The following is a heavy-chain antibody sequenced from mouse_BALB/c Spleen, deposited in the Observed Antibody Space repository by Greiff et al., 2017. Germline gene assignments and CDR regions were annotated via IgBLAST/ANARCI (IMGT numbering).Heavy chain of an antibody. CDR3: ARFGNRYYFDY. J-gene: IGHJ2*01. CDR2: ISSGSSTI. CDR1: GFTFSSFG. D-gene: IGHD2-1*01. V-gene: IGHV5-17*02. Sequence: EVKLMESGGGLVQPGGSRKLSCAASGFTFSSFGMHWVRQAPEKGLEWVAYISSGSSTIYYADTVKGRFTISRDNPKNTLFLQMTSLRSEDTAMYYCARFGNRYYFDYWGQGTTLTVSS.